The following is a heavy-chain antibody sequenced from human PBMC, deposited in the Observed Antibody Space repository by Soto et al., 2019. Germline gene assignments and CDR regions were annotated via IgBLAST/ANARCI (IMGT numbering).Heavy chain of an antibody. V-gene: IGHV4-59*01. CDR1: GGSISSYY. CDR2: IYYSGST. Sequence: PSETLSLTCTVSGGSISSYYWSWIRQPPGKGLEWIGYIYYSGSTNYNPSLKSRVTISVDTSKNQFSLKLSSVTAADTAVYYCARVRSGPRTYYVGYCGQGTLVTVSS. D-gene: IGHD3-3*01. CDR3: ARVRSGPRTYYVGY. J-gene: IGHJ4*02.